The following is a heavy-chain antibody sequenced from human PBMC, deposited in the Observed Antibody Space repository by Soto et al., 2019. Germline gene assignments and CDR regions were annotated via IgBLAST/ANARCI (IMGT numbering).Heavy chain of an antibody. V-gene: IGHV1-46*03. Sequence: ASGKVSCMASGYTFTSYYMHWVRQALGQGLEWMGILNPSGGSTSYAQKFQCRVTTTRDTSTRTVYMELSSLRSEDTAVYYCARTPLSHRYCSGGSCYPFDYWGQGTLVTV. J-gene: IGHJ4*02. CDR3: ARTPLSHRYCSGGSCYPFDY. CDR1: GYTFTSYY. D-gene: IGHD2-15*01. CDR2: LNPSGGST.